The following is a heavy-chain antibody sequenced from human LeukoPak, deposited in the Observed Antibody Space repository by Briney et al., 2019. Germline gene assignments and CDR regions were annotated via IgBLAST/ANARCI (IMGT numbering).Heavy chain of an antibody. CDR3: ARDKIRFLESRAFDI. D-gene: IGHD3-3*01. CDR1: GGTLSSYA. Sequence: SVKVSCKASGGTLSSYAISWVRQAPGQGLEWMGGIIPIFGTANYAQKFQGRVTITADESTSTAYMELSSLRSEDTAVYYCARDKIRFLESRAFDIWGQGTMVTVSS. V-gene: IGHV1-69*01. J-gene: IGHJ3*02. CDR2: IIPIFGTA.